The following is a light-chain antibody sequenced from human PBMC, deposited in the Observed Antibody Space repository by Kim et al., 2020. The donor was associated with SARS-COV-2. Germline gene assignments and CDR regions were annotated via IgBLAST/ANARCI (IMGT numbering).Light chain of an antibody. V-gene: IGLV7-46*01. CDR1: TGAATSGHY. CDR3: LLSYSGGYV. Sequence: GTVTLTYGSSTGAATSGHYPYWFQQKPGQAPRTLIYDTRKKHSWTPARFSGSLLGGKAALTLSGAQPEDEAEYYCLLSYSGGYVFGTGTKVTVL. CDR2: DTR. J-gene: IGLJ1*01.